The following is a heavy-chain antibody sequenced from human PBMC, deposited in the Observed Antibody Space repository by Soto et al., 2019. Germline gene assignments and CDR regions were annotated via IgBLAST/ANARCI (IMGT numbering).Heavy chain of an antibody. CDR1: GYTFTGYY. D-gene: IGHD3-3*01. J-gene: IGHJ6*02. CDR2: INPNSGGT. V-gene: IGHV1-2*04. CDR3: ARDLGDTIFGVVIYGMDV. Sequence: ASVKVSCKASGYTFTGYYMHWVRQAPGQGLEWMGWINPNSGGTNYAQKFQGWVTMTRDTSISTAYMELSRLRSDDTAVYYCARDLGDTIFGVVIYGMDVWGQGTIVTVSS.